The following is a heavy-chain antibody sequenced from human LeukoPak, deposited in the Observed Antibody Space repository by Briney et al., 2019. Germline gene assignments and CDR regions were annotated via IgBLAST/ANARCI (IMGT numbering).Heavy chain of an antibody. CDR3: AKVGYNWNDGDFDY. CDR1: GFTFSSYS. J-gene: IGHJ4*02. D-gene: IGHD1-20*01. Sequence: GGSLRLSCAASGFTFSSYSMNWVRQAPGKGLEWVSSISSSSSYIYYADSVKGRFTISRDNAKNSLYLQMNSLRAEDTAVYYCAKVGYNWNDGDFDYWGQGTLVTVSS. V-gene: IGHV3-21*04. CDR2: ISSSSSYI.